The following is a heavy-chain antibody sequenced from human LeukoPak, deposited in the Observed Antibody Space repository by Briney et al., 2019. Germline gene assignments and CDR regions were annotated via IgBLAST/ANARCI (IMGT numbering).Heavy chain of an antibody. V-gene: IGHV3-74*01. Sequence: GGSLRLSCAASGFTFSSYWMHWVRQAPGKGLVLVSRINSDGSSTSYADSVKGRFTISRDNAKNTLYLQMNSLRAEDTAVYYCARVGPYSYGYDHWGQGTLVTVSS. CDR1: GFTFSSYW. CDR3: ARVGPYSYGYDH. CDR2: INSDGSST. D-gene: IGHD5-18*01. J-gene: IGHJ5*02.